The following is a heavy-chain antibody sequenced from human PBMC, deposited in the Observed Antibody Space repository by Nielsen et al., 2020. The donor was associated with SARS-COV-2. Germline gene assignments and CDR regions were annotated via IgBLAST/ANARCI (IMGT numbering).Heavy chain of an antibody. CDR1: GGSFSGYY. V-gene: IGHV3-7*01. CDR3: AREMGSYSSSWPDAFDI. J-gene: IGHJ3*02. CDR2: IKQDGSEK. D-gene: IGHD6-13*01. Sequence: ETLSLTCAVYGGSFSGYYWSWVRQAPGKGLEWVANIKQDGSEKYYVDSVKGRFTISRDNAKNSLYLQMNSLRAEDTAVYYCAREMGSYSSSWPDAFDIWGQGTMVTVSS.